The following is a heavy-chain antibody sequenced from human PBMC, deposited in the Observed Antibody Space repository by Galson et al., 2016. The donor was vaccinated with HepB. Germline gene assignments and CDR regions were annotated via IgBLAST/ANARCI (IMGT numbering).Heavy chain of an antibody. J-gene: IGHJ4*02. V-gene: IGHV4-59*12. D-gene: IGHD6-19*01. CDR3: AATRQWLAFDY. CDR1: GGSISTYY. Sequence: TCTVSGGSISTYYWSWIRQPPGKGLEWIGCSYNSGSTNYNPSLKSRVTVSVDTSKNQFSLRLSPVTAADTAVYYCAATRQWLAFDYWGQGFLVTVSS. CDR2: SYNSGST.